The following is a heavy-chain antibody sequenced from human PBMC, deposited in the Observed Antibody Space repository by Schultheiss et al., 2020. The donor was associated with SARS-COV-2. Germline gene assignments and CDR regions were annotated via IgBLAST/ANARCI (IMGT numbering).Heavy chain of an antibody. J-gene: IGHJ4*02. Sequence: SQTLSLTCTVSGGSISSGGYYWSWIRQHPGKGLEWIGYIYYSGSTYYNPSLKSLVTISVDTSKNQFSLKLSSVTAADTAVYYCARKIIAAAGLDYWGQGTLVTVSS. CDR1: GGSISSGGYY. CDR3: ARKIIAAAGLDY. CDR2: IYYSGST. D-gene: IGHD6-13*01. V-gene: IGHV4-31*01.